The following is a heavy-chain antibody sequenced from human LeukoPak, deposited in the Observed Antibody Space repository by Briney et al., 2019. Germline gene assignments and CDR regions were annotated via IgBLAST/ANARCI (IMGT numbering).Heavy chain of an antibody. CDR3: ASAPTKTYYYDSSGNY. D-gene: IGHD3-22*01. CDR2: INPNSGGT. Sequence: KVSCKASGYTFTGYYMHWVRQAPGQGLKWMGRINPNSGGTNYAQKFQGRVTMTRDTSISTAYMELSRLRSDDTAVYYCASAPTKTYYYDSSGNYWGQGTLVTVSS. J-gene: IGHJ4*02. V-gene: IGHV1-2*06. CDR1: GYTFTGYY.